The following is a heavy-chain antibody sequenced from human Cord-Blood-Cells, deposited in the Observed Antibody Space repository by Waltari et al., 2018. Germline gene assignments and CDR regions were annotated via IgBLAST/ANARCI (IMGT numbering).Heavy chain of an antibody. CDR2: FNPNRGGR. CDR1: GYTFTGYY. J-gene: IGHJ5*01. D-gene: IGHD6-13*01. V-gene: IGHV1-2*02. Sequence: QVQLVQSGAEVKKPGASVKVSCKASGYTFTGYYMHWVRQAPGQGLEWMGWFNPNRGGRNYAQKCRGRVTMTRDTSISTAYMELSRLGSDDTAVYYCSRGRESSSWFDYWGQGTLVTVSS. CDR3: SRGRESSSWFDY.